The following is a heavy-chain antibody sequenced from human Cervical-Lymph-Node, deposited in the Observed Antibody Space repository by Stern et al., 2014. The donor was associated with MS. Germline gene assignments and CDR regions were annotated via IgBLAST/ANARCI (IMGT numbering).Heavy chain of an antibody. D-gene: IGHD3-10*01. Sequence: QVQLQESGPGLVKPSETLSLTCTVSGGSVSTAGYYWSWLRQPPGKGLEWIGYMYSSGGTNYNPSLKSRVTISVDTSTNQFSLNLNSVTAADTAVYYCARGNGYGSGRHMFHYWGQGTLVTVSS. CDR3: ARGNGYGSGRHMFHY. CDR1: GGSVSTAGYY. V-gene: IGHV4-61*08. J-gene: IGHJ4*02. CDR2: MYSSGGT.